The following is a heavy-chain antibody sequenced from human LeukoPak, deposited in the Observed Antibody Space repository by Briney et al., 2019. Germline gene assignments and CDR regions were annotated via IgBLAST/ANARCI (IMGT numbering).Heavy chain of an antibody. V-gene: IGHV3-53*01. Sequence: GGSLRLSCAASGFTVSSNYMSWVRQAPGKGLEWVSVIYSGGSTYYADSVKGRFTISRDNSKNTLYLQMNSLRAEDTAVYYCARLNSYSYTLGYWGQGTLVTVSS. CDR1: GFTVSSNY. D-gene: IGHD5-18*01. CDR2: IYSGGST. J-gene: IGHJ4*02. CDR3: ARLNSYSYTLGY.